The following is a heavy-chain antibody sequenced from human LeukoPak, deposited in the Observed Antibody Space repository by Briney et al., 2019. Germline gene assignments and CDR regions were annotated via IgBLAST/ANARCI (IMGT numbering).Heavy chain of an antibody. CDR2: IYPGDSDT. D-gene: IGHD3-16*01. CDR3: ASRFGSDFDY. CDR1: GYTFTNYW. Sequence: GESLKISCKGSGYTFTNYWIAWVRQMPGKGLEWMGIIYPGDSDTRYTPSFQGHVTISADKSISTAYLQWSSLKASDTAMYYCASRFGSDFDYWGQGTLVTVSS. V-gene: IGHV5-51*01. J-gene: IGHJ4*02.